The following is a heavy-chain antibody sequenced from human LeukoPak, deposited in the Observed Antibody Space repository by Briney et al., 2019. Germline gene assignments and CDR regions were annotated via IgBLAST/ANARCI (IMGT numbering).Heavy chain of an antibody. J-gene: IGHJ5*02. CDR3: ARAVVVVPAAIFSEGGPGFDP. V-gene: IGHV1-18*01. D-gene: IGHD2-2*01. CDR2: ISAYNGNT. Sequence: GASVKVSCKASGYTFTNYGISWVRQAPGQGLEWMGWISAYNGNTNYAQKLQGRVTMTTDTSTSTAYMELRSLRSEDTAVYYCARAVVVVPAAIFSEGGPGFDPWGQGTLVTVSS. CDR1: GYTFTNYG.